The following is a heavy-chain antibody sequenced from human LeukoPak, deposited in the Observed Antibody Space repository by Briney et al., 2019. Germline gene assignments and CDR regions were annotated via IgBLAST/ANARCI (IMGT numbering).Heavy chain of an antibody. V-gene: IGHV3-30-3*01. J-gene: IGHJ3*02. Sequence: GGSLRLSCAASGFTFSSYAMHWVRQAPGKGLEWVAVISYDGSNKYYADSVKGRFTISRDNSKNTLYLQVNSLRAEDTAVYYCASNRWLHPDAFDIWGQGTMVTVSS. CDR3: ASNRWLHPDAFDI. D-gene: IGHD5-24*01. CDR1: GFTFSSYA. CDR2: ISYDGSNK.